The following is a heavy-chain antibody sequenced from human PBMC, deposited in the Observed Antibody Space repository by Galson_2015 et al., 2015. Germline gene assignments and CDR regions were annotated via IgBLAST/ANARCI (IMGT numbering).Heavy chain of an antibody. Sequence: PALVKPTQTLTLTCTFSGFSLSTTDMRVGWIRQPPGKALEWLARIDWDGIKYYSTSLRTRLTISKDTSKNQVVLTMTNMDPVDTATYYCARTTAAAGNGGAFDIWGQGTMVTVSS. J-gene: IGHJ3*02. V-gene: IGHV2-70*04. CDR2: IDWDGIK. CDR3: ARTTAAAGNGGAFDI. CDR1: GFSLSTTDMR. D-gene: IGHD6-13*01.